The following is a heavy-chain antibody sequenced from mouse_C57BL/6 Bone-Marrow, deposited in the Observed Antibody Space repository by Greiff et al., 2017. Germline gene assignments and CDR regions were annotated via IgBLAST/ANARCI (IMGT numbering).Heavy chain of an antibody. CDR3: ARHWRSNYGGFAY. CDR1: GFTFSDYG. Sequence: EVQLVESGGGLVQPGGSLKLSCAASGFTFSDYGMAWVRQAPRKGPEWVAFISNLAYSIYYADTVTGRFTISSENAKNTLYLEMSRLRSEDTAMYYCARHWRSNYGGFAYWGQGTLVTVSA. J-gene: IGHJ3*01. D-gene: IGHD2-5*01. V-gene: IGHV5-15*01. CDR2: ISNLAYSI.